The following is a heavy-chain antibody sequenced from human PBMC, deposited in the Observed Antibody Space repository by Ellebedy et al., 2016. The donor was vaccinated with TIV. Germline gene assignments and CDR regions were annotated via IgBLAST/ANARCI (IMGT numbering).Heavy chain of an antibody. Sequence: MPSETLSLTCTVSGDSISSSVYYWGWIRQPPGKGLEWIGSFSQSGSTYYNPSLTNRVTISVDTSKNQFSLKLSSVTAADTAIFYWARHSTVTTIGTWGQGALVTVSS. J-gene: IGHJ5*02. CDR2: FSQSGST. CDR1: GDSISSSVYY. D-gene: IGHD4-17*01. CDR3: ARHSTVTTIGT. V-gene: IGHV4-39*01.